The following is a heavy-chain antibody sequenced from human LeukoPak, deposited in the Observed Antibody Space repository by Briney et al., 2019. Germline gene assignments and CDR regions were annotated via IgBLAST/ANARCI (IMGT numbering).Heavy chain of an antibody. V-gene: IGHV4-34*01. J-gene: IGHJ4*02. CDR1: GGPFSGYY. CDR2: INHSGST. CDR3: ARTNYYDSSGYYRLYYFDY. D-gene: IGHD3-22*01. Sequence: SETLSLTCAVYGGPFSGYYWSWIRQPPGKGLEWIGEINHSGSTNYNPSLKSRVTISVDTSKNQFSLRLSSVTAADTAVYYCARTNYYDSSGYYRLYYFDYWGQGTLVTVSS.